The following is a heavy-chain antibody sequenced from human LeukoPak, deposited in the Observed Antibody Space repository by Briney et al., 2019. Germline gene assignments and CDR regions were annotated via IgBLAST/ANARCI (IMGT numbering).Heavy chain of an antibody. CDR2: ISSNGGST. Sequence: GGSLRLSCAASGFTFSTYAMHWVRQAPGKGLEYVSAISSNGGSTYYANSVKGRFTISRDNSKNTLYLQMGSLRAEDTAVYYCAKNDFYSGSYYFDYWGQGTLVTVSS. CDR3: AKNDFYSGSYYFDY. CDR1: GFTFSTYA. V-gene: IGHV3-64*01. D-gene: IGHD1-26*01. J-gene: IGHJ4*02.